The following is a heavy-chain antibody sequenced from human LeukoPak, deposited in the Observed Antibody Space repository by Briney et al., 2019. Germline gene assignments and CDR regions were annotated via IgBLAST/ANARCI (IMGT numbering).Heavy chain of an antibody. CDR3: ARDLYRPLDY. Sequence: SETLSLTCTVSGGSISSSSYYWGWIRQPPGKGLEWIGSIYYSGSTYYNPSLKSRVTISVDTSKNQFSLKLSSVTAADTAVYYCARDLYRPLDYWGQGTLVTVSS. CDR2: IYYSGST. CDR1: GGSISSSSYY. J-gene: IGHJ4*02. V-gene: IGHV4-39*07.